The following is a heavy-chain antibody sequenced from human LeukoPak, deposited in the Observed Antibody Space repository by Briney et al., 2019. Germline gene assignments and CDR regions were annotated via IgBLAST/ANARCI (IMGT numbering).Heavy chain of an antibody. CDR3: ARVLWFGELRYYYMDV. D-gene: IGHD3-10*01. CDR2: VYYSGTT. V-gene: IGHV4-39*07. CDR1: GGSISSNTYF. Sequence: SETLSLTCNVSGGSISSNTYFWGWIRQPPGRGLEWIGSVYYSGTTYYNPSLKSRVTISVDTSKNQFSLKLSSVTAADTAVYYCARVLWFGELRYYYMDVWGKGTTVTVSS. J-gene: IGHJ6*03.